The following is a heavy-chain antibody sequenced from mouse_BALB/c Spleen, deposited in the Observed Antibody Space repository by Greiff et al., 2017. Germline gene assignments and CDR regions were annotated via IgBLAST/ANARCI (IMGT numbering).Heavy chain of an antibody. CDR1: GFTFSSYT. D-gene: IGHD4-1*01. CDR3: ARHPPNWAWFAY. J-gene: IGHJ3*01. Sequence: EVQLVESGGGLVQPGGSLKLSCAASGFTFSSYTMSWVRQTPEKRLEWVAYISNGGGSTYYPDTVKGRFTISRDNAKNTLYLQMSSLKSEDTAMYYCARHPPNWAWFAYWGQGTLVTVSA. CDR2: ISNGGGST. V-gene: IGHV5-12-2*01.